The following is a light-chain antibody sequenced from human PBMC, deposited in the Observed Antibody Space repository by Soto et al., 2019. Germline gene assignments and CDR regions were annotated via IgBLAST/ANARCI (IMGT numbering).Light chain of an antibody. Sequence: QPVLAQSPSASASLGASVKLTCTLTIGPSSYTIAWHHQQPGRGPRYLMKINSDGSHMKGDGIPARFSGSSSESERHLTISNVQSEDEADYYCQTWDSAIRVFGGGTQLTVL. J-gene: IGLJ7*01. CDR2: INSDGSH. CDR3: QTWDSAIRV. V-gene: IGLV4-69*01. CDR1: IGPSSYT.